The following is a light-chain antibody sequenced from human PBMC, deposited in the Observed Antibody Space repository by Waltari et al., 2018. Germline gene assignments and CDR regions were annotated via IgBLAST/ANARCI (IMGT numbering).Light chain of an antibody. V-gene: IGLV1-40*01. Sequence: QSVLTQPPSVSGAPGQRVTIPCTGSRSNIGGYYVYWYQQLPGMAPKLLIYDNNKRPSGVSDRFSGSKSGTSASLTITGLQTEDEADYYCQSYDSSLSARVFGGGTRLTVL. CDR3: QSYDSSLSARV. CDR1: RSNIGGYY. J-gene: IGLJ2*01. CDR2: DNN.